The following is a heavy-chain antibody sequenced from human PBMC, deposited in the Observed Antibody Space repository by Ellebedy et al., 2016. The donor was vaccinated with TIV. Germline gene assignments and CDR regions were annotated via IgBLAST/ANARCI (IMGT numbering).Heavy chain of an antibody. D-gene: IGHD3-22*01. CDR1: GFTFSSYA. Sequence: GESLKISXAASGFTFSSYAMSWVRQAPGKGLEWVANIKQDGSEKYYVDSVKGRFTISRDNAKNSLYLQMNSLRAEDTAVYYCASHSSGYWGYFDYWGQGTLVTVSS. J-gene: IGHJ4*02. V-gene: IGHV3-7*01. CDR2: IKQDGSEK. CDR3: ASHSSGYWGYFDY.